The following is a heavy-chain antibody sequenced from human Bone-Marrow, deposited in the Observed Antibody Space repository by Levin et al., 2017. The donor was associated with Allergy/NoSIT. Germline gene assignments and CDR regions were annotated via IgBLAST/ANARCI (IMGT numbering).Heavy chain of an antibody. CDR3: AKGYYGPDY. J-gene: IGHJ4*02. Sequence: GESLKISCAASGFTFSSYGMHWVRQAPGKGLEWVAVISYDGSNKYYADSVKGRFTISRDNSKNTLCLLMNSLRAEDTAVYYCAKGYYGPDYWGQGTLVTVSS. CDR2: ISYDGSNK. D-gene: IGHD3-10*01. V-gene: IGHV3-30*18. CDR1: GFTFSSYG.